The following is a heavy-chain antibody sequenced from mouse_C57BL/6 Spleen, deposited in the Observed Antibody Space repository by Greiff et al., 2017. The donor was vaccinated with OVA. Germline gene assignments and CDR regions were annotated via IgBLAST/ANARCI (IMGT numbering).Heavy chain of an antibody. D-gene: IGHD2-4*01. CDR2: IHPNSGST. CDR1: GYTFTSYW. V-gene: IGHV1-64*01. Sequence: QVQLQQSGAELVKPGASVKLSCKASGYTFTSYWMHWVKQRPGQGLEWIGMIHPNSGSTNYNEKFKSKATLTVDTSSSTAYMQLSSLTSEDSAVYYCARDDYEEGYYFDYWGQGTTLTVSS. CDR3: ARDDYEEGYYFDY. J-gene: IGHJ2*01.